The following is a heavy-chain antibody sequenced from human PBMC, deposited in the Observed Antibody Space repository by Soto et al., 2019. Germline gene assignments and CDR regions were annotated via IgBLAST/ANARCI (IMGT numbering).Heavy chain of an antibody. CDR2: IYYSGST. Sequence: QLQLQESGPGLVKPSETLSLTCTVSGGSISSSSYYWGWIRQPPGKGLEWIGSIYYSGSTYYNPSLKSRVTISVDTSKNQFSQKLSSVTAADTAVYYCARQGGYCTNGVCSYYYYYYMDVWGKGTTVTVSS. D-gene: IGHD2-8*01. J-gene: IGHJ6*03. CDR3: ARQGGYCTNGVCSYYYYYYMDV. CDR1: GGSISSSSYY. V-gene: IGHV4-39*01.